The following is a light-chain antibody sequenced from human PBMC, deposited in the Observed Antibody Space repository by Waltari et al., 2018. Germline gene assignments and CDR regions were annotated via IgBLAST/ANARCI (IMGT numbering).Light chain of an antibody. J-gene: IGKJ3*01. CDR1: QSISMY. CDR3: QQSFSTPDT. CDR2: AAS. Sequence: DIQMTQYPSSLSASVGDRVTITCRASQSISMYFNWYQQKPGKAPKLLIYAASTLQSGVPSRFSGSGSGTDFTLTISSLQPEDFATYYYQQSFSTPDTFGPGTTVEIK. V-gene: IGKV1-39*01.